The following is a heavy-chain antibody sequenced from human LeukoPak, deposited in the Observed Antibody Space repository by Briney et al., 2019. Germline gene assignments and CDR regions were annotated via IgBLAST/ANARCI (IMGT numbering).Heavy chain of an antibody. V-gene: IGHV7-4-1*02. CDR2: INTNTGNP. D-gene: IGHD5-18*01. CDR3: GRGEGETAMVTSFDY. Sequence: GASVKVSCKASGYTFTNYGLNWVRQAPGQGLEWMGWINTNTGNPTYAQGFTGRFVFSLDTSVSTAYLQISSLKADDTAVYYCGRGEGETAMVTSFDYWGQGTLVPVSS. CDR1: GYTFTNYG. J-gene: IGHJ4*02.